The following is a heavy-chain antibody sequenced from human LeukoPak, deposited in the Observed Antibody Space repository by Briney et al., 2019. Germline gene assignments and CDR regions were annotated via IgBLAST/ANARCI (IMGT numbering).Heavy chain of an antibody. V-gene: IGHV4-34*01. Sequence: SETLSLTCGVHDGSFSGYYWSWIRQPPGKGLEWIGEINHSGSTNYNPSLRSRVTISVDTSKNQFSLKLSSVTAADTAVYYYARTHYYGSGTNRYAFDIWGQGTMVTVSS. CDR1: DGSFSGYY. J-gene: IGHJ3*02. CDR3: ARTHYYGSGTNRYAFDI. D-gene: IGHD3-10*01. CDR2: INHSGST.